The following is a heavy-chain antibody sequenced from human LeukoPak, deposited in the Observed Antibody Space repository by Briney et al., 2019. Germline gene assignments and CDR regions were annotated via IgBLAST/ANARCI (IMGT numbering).Heavy chain of an antibody. CDR2: IKQDGSEK. CDR1: GFTFSNYW. J-gene: IGHJ6*03. D-gene: IGHD6-13*01. Sequence: GGSLRLSCAASGFTFSNYWMSWVRQAPGKGLEWVANIKQDGSEKYYVDSVKGRFTISRDNAKNSLYLQMNSLRAEDTAVYYCARVDSSSWYTYYYYYYYMDVWGKGTTVTISS. CDR3: ARVDSSSWYTYYYYYYYMDV. V-gene: IGHV3-7*01.